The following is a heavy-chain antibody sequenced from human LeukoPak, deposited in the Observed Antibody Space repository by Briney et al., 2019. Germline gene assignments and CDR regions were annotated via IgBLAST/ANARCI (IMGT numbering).Heavy chain of an antibody. CDR2: IRYDGSNR. Sequence: GGSLRLSCAASGFTFSTYGMHWVRQAPGKGPEWVAFIRYDGSNRYYADSVRGRFTISRDNSENTLYLQMNSLRREDTAVYYCAKLVVGASTEGVDYWGQGTLVTVSS. CDR3: AKLVVGASTEGVDY. J-gene: IGHJ4*02. CDR1: GFTFSTYG. V-gene: IGHV3-30*02. D-gene: IGHD1-26*01.